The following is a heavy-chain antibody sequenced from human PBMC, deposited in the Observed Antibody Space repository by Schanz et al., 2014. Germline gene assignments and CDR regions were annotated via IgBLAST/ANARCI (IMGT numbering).Heavy chain of an antibody. D-gene: IGHD1-26*01. Sequence: EVQLLESGGGLVQPGGSLRLSCAASGFTFSSYAMSWVRQAPGKGLEWVSTIGTSGGTNYSESVEGRFTISRDNSKNTLSLQMNSLETEDTAVYYCATDSGHFAFDFWGQGTMVTVSS. V-gene: IGHV3-23*01. CDR2: IGTSGGT. CDR3: ATDSGHFAFDF. CDR1: GFTFSSYA. J-gene: IGHJ3*01.